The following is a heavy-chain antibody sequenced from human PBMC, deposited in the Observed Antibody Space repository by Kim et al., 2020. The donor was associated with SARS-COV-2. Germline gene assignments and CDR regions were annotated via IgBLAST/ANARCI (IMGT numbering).Heavy chain of an antibody. V-gene: IGHV4-31*03. Sequence: SETQSLTCTVSGGSISSGGYYWSWIRQHPGKGLEWIGYIYYSGSTYYNPSLKSRVTISVDTSKNQFSLKLSSVTAADTAVYYCARYYYDSTRFDPWGQGTLVTVSS. D-gene: IGHD3-22*01. CDR3: ARYYYDSTRFDP. CDR2: IYYSGST. CDR1: GGSISSGGYY. J-gene: IGHJ5*02.